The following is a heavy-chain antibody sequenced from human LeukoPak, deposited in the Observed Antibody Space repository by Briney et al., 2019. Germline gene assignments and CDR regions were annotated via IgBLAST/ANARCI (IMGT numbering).Heavy chain of an antibody. D-gene: IGHD5-12*01. Sequence: SETLSLTCTVSGDSISSGSYYWSWIPQPAGKGLEWFGRIYTSGSTNYNPSLKSRVTISVDTSKNQFSMKLSSVTAADTAVYYCARVSSGYDYYFDYWGQGTLVTVSS. CDR3: ARVSSGYDYYFDY. J-gene: IGHJ4*02. CDR1: GDSISSGSYY. V-gene: IGHV4-61*02. CDR2: IYTSGST.